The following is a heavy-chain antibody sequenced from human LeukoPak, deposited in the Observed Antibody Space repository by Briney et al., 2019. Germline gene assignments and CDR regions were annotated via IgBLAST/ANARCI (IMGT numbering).Heavy chain of an antibody. CDR2: ISSSVSTI. Sequence: PGGSLRLSCAASGFTFSSYSMNWVRQAPGKGLEWVSYISSSVSTIYYADSVKGRFTISRDNAKNSLYLQMNSLRAEDTAVYYCARVAGDFWSGPSPYWYFDLWGRGTLVTVSS. V-gene: IGHV3-48*01. J-gene: IGHJ2*01. CDR1: GFTFSSYS. CDR3: ARVAGDFWSGPSPYWYFDL. D-gene: IGHD3-3*01.